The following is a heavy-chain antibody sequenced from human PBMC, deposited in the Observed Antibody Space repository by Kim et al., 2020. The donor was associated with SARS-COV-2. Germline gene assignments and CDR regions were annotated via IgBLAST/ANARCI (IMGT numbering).Heavy chain of an antibody. D-gene: IGHD3-10*01. CDR3: ARRGGMDV. CDR2: T. V-gene: IGHV1-46*01. Sequence: THKAQKFQGRLTMTSDTSTSTVYMELSSLRSEDTAVYYCARRGGMDVWGQGTTVTVSS. J-gene: IGHJ6*02.